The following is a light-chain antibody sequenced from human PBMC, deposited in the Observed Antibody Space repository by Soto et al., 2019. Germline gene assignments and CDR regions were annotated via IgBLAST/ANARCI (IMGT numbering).Light chain of an antibody. Sequence: QSVLTQPPSASGTPGQRVTISCSGSNSNIGGNYVYWYQQLPGTAPKLLIYRSDQRPSGVPDRISGSKSDTSASLAISGLRSEDEADYYCASWDDSLSGMLFGGGTKVTVL. CDR2: RSD. V-gene: IGLV1-47*01. CDR1: NSNIGGNY. CDR3: ASWDDSLSGML. J-gene: IGLJ2*01.